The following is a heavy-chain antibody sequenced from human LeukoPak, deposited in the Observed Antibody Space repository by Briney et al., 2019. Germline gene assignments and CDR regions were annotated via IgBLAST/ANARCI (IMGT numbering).Heavy chain of an antibody. J-gene: IGHJ4*02. CDR2: IYYSGST. CDR3: ARMDRDGYSGYDSGDY. CDR1: GVSVSSGSYY. V-gene: IGHV4-61*01. Sequence: SETLSLTCTVSGVSVSSGSYYWGWIRQPPGKGLEWIGYIYYSGSTNYNPSLKSRFTISVDTSKNQFSLKLSSVTAADTAVYYCARMDRDGYSGYDSGDYWGQGTLVTVSS. D-gene: IGHD5-12*01.